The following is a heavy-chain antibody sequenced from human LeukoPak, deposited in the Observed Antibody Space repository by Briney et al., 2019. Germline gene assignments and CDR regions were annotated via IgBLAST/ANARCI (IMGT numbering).Heavy chain of an antibody. V-gene: IGHV3-74*01. CDR1: GFTSSSYW. Sequence: GGSLRLSCAASGFTSSSYWMHWVRQAPGKGLVWVSRINSDGSSTSYADSVKGRFTISRDNAKNTLYLQMNSLRAEDTAVYYCARVGYCSSTSCYTGPFQHWGQGTLVTVSS. J-gene: IGHJ1*01. CDR2: INSDGSST. CDR3: ARVGYCSSTSCYTGPFQH. D-gene: IGHD2-2*02.